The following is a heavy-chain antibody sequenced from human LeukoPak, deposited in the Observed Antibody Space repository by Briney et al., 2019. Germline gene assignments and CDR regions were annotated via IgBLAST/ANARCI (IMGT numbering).Heavy chain of an antibody. CDR1: GFTFSSYS. J-gene: IGHJ4*02. CDR3: AKKMVRGVISSSYYFDY. CDR2: IWYGGSNK. Sequence: PGGSLRLSCAASGFTFSSYSMNWVRQAPGKGLEGVAVIWYGGSNKYYADAVKGRFTISRDNSKNTLYLQMNSLRAEDTAVYYCAKKMVRGVISSSYYFDYWGQGTLVTVSS. V-gene: IGHV3-33*03. D-gene: IGHD3-10*01.